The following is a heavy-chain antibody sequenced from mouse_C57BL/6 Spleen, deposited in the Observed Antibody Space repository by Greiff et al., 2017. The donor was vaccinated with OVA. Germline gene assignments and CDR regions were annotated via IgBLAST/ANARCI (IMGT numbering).Heavy chain of an antibody. CDR1: GFTFSDYG. CDR2: ISSGSSTI. Sequence: EVMLVESGGGLVKPGGSLKLSCAASGFTFSDYGMHWVRQAPEKGLEWVAYISSGSSTIYYADTVKGRFTISRDNAKTTLFLQMTSRRSEDTAMYYCAGIYDCPGYYFDYWGQGTTLTVSS. V-gene: IGHV5-17*01. CDR3: AGIYDCPGYYFDY. J-gene: IGHJ2*01. D-gene: IGHD2-3*01.